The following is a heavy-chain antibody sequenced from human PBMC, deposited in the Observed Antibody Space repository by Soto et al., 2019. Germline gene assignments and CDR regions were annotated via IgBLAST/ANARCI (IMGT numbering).Heavy chain of an antibody. CDR2: IGTAGDP. D-gene: IGHD5-12*01. V-gene: IGHV3-13*05. CDR3: ARARRDGYNYYFDY. CDR1: GFTFSSYD. Sequence: GGSLRLSCAASGFTFSSYDMHWVRQATGKGLEWVSAIGTAGDPYYPGSVKGRFTISRENAKNSLYLQMNSLSAGDTAVYYCARARRDGYNYYFDYWGQGTLVTVSS. J-gene: IGHJ4*02.